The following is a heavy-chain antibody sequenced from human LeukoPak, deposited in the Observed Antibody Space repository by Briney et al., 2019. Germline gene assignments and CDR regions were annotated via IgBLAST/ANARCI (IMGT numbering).Heavy chain of an antibody. CDR2: IYHSGST. V-gene: IGHV4-30-2*01. Sequence: PSQTLSLTCAVSGGSISSGGYSWSWIRQPPGKGLEWIGDIYHSGSTYYNPSLTSRVTISVDRSKNQFSLKLSSVTAADTAVYYCARVGYCSSTSCPFDYWGQGTLVTVSS. D-gene: IGHD2-2*01. CDR3: ARVGYCSSTSCPFDY. J-gene: IGHJ4*02. CDR1: GGSISSGGYS.